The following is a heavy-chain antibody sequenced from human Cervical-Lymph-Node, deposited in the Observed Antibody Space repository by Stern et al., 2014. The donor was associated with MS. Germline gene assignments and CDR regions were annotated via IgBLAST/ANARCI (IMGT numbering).Heavy chain of an antibody. V-gene: IGHV3-21*01. Sequence: VQLMQSGGGLVKPGGSLKLSCAVSGFTFSSYSMNWVRQAPGKGLEWVSSISSSSSDIYYADSVKGRFTISRDNAKNSLSLQMNSLRAEDTAVYYCARDYDGNYLTYFEYWGQGTLVTVSS. CDR1: GFTFSSYS. CDR3: ARDYDGNYLTYFEY. J-gene: IGHJ4*02. CDR2: ISSSSSDI. D-gene: IGHD2/OR15-2a*01.